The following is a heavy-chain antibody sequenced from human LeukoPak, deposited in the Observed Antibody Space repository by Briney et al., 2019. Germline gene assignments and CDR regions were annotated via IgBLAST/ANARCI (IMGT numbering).Heavy chain of an antibody. CDR1: GFTVSSNY. Sequence: GGSLRLSCAASGFTVSSNYMSWVRQAPGKGLEWVSEIYSDGSTYYAASVKGRFSISRDNSKNTVYLQMSSLRGDDTAVYYCARDLREHGVFDIWGQGTMVTVSS. CDR2: IYSDGST. J-gene: IGHJ3*02. CDR3: ARDLREHGVFDI. V-gene: IGHV3-53*01. D-gene: IGHD1-26*01.